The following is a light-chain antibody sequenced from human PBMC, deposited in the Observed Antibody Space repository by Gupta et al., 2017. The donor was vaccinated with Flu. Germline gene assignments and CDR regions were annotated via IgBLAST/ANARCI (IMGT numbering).Light chain of an antibody. J-gene: IGKJ1*01. CDR1: QSVLYSSNNKNY. V-gene: IGKV4-1*01. Sequence: NCKSSQSVLYSSNNKNYLAWYQHKPGQPPKLLIYWASTRESGVPDRFNGSGSGTGFTLTISSLQAEDVAVYYCQQYYSTPWTFGQGTKVEIK. CDR3: QQYYSTPWT. CDR2: WAS.